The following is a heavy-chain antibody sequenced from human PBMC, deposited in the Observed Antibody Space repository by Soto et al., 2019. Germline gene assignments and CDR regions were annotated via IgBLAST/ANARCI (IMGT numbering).Heavy chain of an antibody. J-gene: IGHJ2*01. Sequence: GGSLRLSCAASGFTFSSYDMHWVRQATGKGLEWVSAIGTAGDTYYPGSVKGRFTISRENAKNSLYLQMNSLRAGDTAVYYCARVKREKYSSGWYRYFDLWGRGTLVT. V-gene: IGHV3-13*01. CDR2: IGTAGDT. D-gene: IGHD6-19*01. CDR3: ARVKREKYSSGWYRYFDL. CDR1: GFTFSSYD.